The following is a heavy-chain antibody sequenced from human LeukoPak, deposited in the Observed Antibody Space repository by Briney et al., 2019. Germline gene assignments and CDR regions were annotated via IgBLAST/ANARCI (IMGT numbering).Heavy chain of an antibody. CDR1: GVSFSTYY. CDR2: VNHSGYT. J-gene: IGHJ4*02. V-gene: IGHV4-34*01. Sequence: SETLSLACDVSGVSFSTYYWSWIRQSPEKGLEWIGEVNHSGYTNYNPSLKGRVTISVDTSKNQFSLKLSSVTAADTAVYYCARQLYGSDYWGQGTLVTVSS. CDR3: ARQLYGSDY. D-gene: IGHD4-17*01.